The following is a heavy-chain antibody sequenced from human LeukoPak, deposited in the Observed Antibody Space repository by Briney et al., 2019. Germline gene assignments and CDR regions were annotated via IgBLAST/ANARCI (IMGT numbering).Heavy chain of an antibody. CDR3: VKSGPDFGDLPSEYYFDC. J-gene: IGHJ4*02. Sequence: QTGGSLRLSCAATGFIFSSYVMHWLRQAPGKGLEWVAVIWYDGSNQYYPDSVRGRFTISRDNSRNTLHLQMNSLRAEDTAAYYCVKSGPDFGDLPSEYYFDCWGQGTLVTVSS. D-gene: IGHD4-17*01. CDR1: GFIFSSYV. V-gene: IGHV3-33*06. CDR2: IWYDGSNQ.